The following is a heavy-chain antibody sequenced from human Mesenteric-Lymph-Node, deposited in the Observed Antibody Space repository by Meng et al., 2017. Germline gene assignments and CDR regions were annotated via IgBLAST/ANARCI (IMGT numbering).Heavy chain of an antibody. CDR3: TNDRLNH. J-gene: IGHJ1*01. Sequence: VWVGGSGGGLVQPGGSLGLSCTASGFSFTDHWMHWVRQGPGKGPVWVSRIDPDGSDPTYADSVKGRFSISRDNAKNTVYLQMNSLRAEDSALYYCTNDRLNHWGQGALVTVSS. CDR1: GFSFTDHW. CDR2: IDPDGSDP. D-gene: IGHD1-1*01. V-gene: IGHV3-74*02.